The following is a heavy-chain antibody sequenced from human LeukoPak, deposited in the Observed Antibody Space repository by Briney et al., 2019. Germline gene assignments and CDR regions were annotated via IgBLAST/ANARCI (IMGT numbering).Heavy chain of an antibody. J-gene: IGHJ4*02. CDR3: GGEGSGYPHTPDY. CDR1: GFTFSSYW. CDR2: IKQDGSEK. Sequence: PGGSLRLFCAASGFTFSSYWMSWVRQAPGKGLEWVANIKQDGSEKYYVDSVKGRFTISRHNAKNSLYLQMNSLRAEDTAVYYCGGEGSGYPHTPDYWAQEPLVTVSS. D-gene: IGHD3-22*01. V-gene: IGHV3-7*01.